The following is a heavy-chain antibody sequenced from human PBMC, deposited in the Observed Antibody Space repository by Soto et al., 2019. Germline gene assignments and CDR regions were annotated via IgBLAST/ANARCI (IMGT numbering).Heavy chain of an antibody. V-gene: IGHV3-23*01. J-gene: IGHJ4*02. Sequence: GGSLRLSCAASGFTFSSYAMSWVRQAPGKGLERVSAISGSGGSTYYADSVKGRFTISRDNSKNTLYLQMNSLRAEDTAVYYCAKLPVAAAETKGYFDYWGQGTLVTVSS. CDR3: AKLPVAAAETKGYFDY. D-gene: IGHD6-13*01. CDR2: ISGSGGST. CDR1: GFTFSSYA.